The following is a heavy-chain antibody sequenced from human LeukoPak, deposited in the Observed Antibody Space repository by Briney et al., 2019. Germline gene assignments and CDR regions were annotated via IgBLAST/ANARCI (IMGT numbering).Heavy chain of an antibody. CDR2: IKSDGSEK. J-gene: IGHJ4*02. Sequence: PGRSLRLSCAASGFIFSNYGMHWVRQTPGKGLEWVTFIKSDGSEKDYADSVKGRFTISRDNSKSTLYLQMNSLRAEDMALYHCVKEVSFGEMGGDIWGQGTLVTVSS. D-gene: IGHD3-16*01. V-gene: IGHV3-30*02. CDR3: VKEVSFGEMGGDI. CDR1: GFIFSNYG.